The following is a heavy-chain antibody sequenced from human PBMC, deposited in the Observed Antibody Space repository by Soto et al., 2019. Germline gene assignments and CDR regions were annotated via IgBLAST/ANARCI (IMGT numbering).Heavy chain of an antibody. CDR2: ISYSGST. V-gene: IGHV4-39*01. Sequence: PSETLSLTCPVAGASISTSDYYWGLIRQPPGKGLEWIGSISYSGSTYYNPSLTSRVSISADTSKSQFSLKLSSVTAADTAVYYCARRPNRYYGMDVWGQGATVTVSS. CDR1: GASISTSDYY. J-gene: IGHJ6*01. CDR3: ARRPNRYYGMDV.